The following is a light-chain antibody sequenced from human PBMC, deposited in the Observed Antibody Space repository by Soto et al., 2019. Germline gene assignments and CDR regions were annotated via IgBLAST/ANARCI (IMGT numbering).Light chain of an antibody. CDR3: AAWDDSLNGHVV. J-gene: IGLJ2*01. CDR1: SSNIGSNT. CDR2: SNN. Sequence: QSVLTQPPSASGTPGQRVTISCSGSSSNIGSNTVNWYQQLPGTAPKLLIYSNNQRLSGVPDRFSGSKSGTSASLAISGLQSEDEADYYCAAWDDSLNGHVVFGGGTQLTVL. V-gene: IGLV1-44*01.